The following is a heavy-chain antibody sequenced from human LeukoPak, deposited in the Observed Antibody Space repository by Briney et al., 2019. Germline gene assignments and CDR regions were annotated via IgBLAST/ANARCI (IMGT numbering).Heavy chain of an antibody. Sequence: GGSLRLSCAASGFTVSSNYMSWVRQAPGKGLEWVSVIYSGGSTYYADSVKGRFTISRDNSKNTLYLQMNSLRAEDTAVYYCARSDYDFWSGPEYWGQGTLVTVSS. CDR2: IYSGGST. J-gene: IGHJ4*02. CDR3: ARSDYDFWSGPEY. CDR1: GFTVSSNY. V-gene: IGHV3-66*01. D-gene: IGHD3-3*01.